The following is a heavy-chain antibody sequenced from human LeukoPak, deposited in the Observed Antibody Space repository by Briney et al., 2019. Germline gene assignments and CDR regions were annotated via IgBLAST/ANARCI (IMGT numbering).Heavy chain of an antibody. CDR1: GFTFSSYW. Sequence: PGGSLRLSCAASGFTFSSYWMSWVRQAPGKGLEWVANIKKDGSEKYYVDSVKGRFTISRDNAKNSLHLRVNSLRAEDTAVYFCARDRRVGATWSVGAFDIWGQGTTVTVSS. CDR2: IKKDGSEK. CDR3: ARDRRVGATWSVGAFDI. D-gene: IGHD1-26*01. V-gene: IGHV3-7*05. J-gene: IGHJ3*02.